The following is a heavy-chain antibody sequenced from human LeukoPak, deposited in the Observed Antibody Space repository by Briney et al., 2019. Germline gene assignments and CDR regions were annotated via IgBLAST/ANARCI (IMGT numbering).Heavy chain of an antibody. CDR1: GFTFSSYW. V-gene: IGHV3-74*01. Sequence: PGGSLRLSCAASGFTFSSYWMHWVRQAPGKGPVWVSRVDVHGQGTAYADSVKGRFTISRDNAKNTLSLQMNCLSAEDTAVYYCARSNYDSTTFYYHLDLWGQGTLVTVSS. CDR2: VDVHGQGT. J-gene: IGHJ5*02. CDR3: ARSNYDSTTFYYHLDL. D-gene: IGHD2/OR15-2a*01.